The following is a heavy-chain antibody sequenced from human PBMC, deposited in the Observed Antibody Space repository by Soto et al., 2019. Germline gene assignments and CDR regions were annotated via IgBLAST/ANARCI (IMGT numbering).Heavy chain of an antibody. J-gene: IGHJ6*02. D-gene: IGHD3-10*01. Sequence: EVQLLESGGGLVQPGGSLRLSCAASGFTFSSYAMSWVRQAPGKGLEWVSAISGSGGSTYYADSVKGRFTISRDNSKNTLYLQMYSLRAEDTGVYYCAKDPSDYYGSGSYYLGYYYYGMDVWGQGTTVTVSS. CDR3: AKDPSDYYGSGSYYLGYYYYGMDV. CDR1: GFTFSSYA. CDR2: ISGSGGST. V-gene: IGHV3-23*01.